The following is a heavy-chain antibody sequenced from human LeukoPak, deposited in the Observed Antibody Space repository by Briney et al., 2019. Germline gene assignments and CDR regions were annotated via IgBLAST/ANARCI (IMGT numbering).Heavy chain of an antibody. CDR1: GGSISSGDYY. CDR2: IYYTGST. J-gene: IGHJ3*02. D-gene: IGHD3-22*01. Sequence: SQTLSLTCTVSGGSISSGDYYWSWIRQHPGKGLEWIGYIYYTGSTYYNPSLRSRVTISVDTSKNHFSLKLSSVTAADTAVYYCARDFYCDSGGSRVDTFDIWGQGALVTVSS. CDR3: ARDFYCDSGGSRVDTFDI. V-gene: IGHV4-31*03.